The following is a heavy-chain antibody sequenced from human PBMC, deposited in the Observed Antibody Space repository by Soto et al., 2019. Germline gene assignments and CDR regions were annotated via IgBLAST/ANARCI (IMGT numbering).Heavy chain of an antibody. D-gene: IGHD6-13*01. Sequence: SETLSLTCAVYGGSFSGYYWIWIRQPPGKGLEWIGEINHSGSTNYNPSLKSRVTISVDTSKNRFSLKLSSVTAADTAVYYCARFGGAGGQLVPCDYWGQGTLVTVSS. CDR2: INHSGST. J-gene: IGHJ4*02. V-gene: IGHV4-34*01. CDR1: GGSFSGYY. CDR3: ARFGGAGGQLVPCDY.